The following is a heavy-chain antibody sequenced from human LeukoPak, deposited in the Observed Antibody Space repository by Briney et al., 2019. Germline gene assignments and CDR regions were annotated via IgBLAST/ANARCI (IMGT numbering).Heavy chain of an antibody. Sequence: PSETLSLTCAVSGGSISSGSYYWSWIQQPPGKGLEWIGYIYYSGFTYYNPSLKSRVTVSVDTSKNQFSLKLSSVTAADTAVYYCARSYGSGSSNWFDPWGQGTLVTISS. J-gene: IGHJ5*02. CDR2: IYYSGFT. CDR1: GGSISSGSYY. V-gene: IGHV4-61*01. D-gene: IGHD3-10*01. CDR3: ARSYGSGSSNWFDP.